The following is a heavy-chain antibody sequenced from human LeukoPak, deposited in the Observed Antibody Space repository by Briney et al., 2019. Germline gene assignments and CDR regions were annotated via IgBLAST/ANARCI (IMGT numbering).Heavy chain of an antibody. CDR2: ISYDGSNK. J-gene: IGHJ6*02. V-gene: IGHV3-30*18. D-gene: IGHD6-13*01. CDR1: GFTFSSYG. Sequence: GGSLRLSCAASGFTFSSYGMHWVRQAPGKGLEWVAVISYDGSNKYYADSVEGRFTISRDNSKNTLYLQMNSLRAEDTAVYYCAKDVSGLILGIAAAGTTRYGTDVWGQGTTVTVSS. CDR3: AKDVSGLILGIAAAGTTRYGTDV.